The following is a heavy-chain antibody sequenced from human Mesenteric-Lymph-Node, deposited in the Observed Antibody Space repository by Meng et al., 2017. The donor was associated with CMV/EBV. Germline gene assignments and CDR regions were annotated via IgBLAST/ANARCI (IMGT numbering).Heavy chain of an antibody. CDR3: ARDLGLGFWSGFDP. J-gene: IGHJ5*02. CDR1: GGSISSYY. CDR2: IYYSGST. V-gene: IGHV4-59*01. Sequence: SETLSLTCTVSGGSISSYYWSWIRQPPGKGLEWIGYIYYSGSTNYNPSLKSRVTISVDTSKNQSSLKLSSVTAADTAVYYCARDLGLGFWSGFDPWGQGTLVTVSS. D-gene: IGHD3-3*01.